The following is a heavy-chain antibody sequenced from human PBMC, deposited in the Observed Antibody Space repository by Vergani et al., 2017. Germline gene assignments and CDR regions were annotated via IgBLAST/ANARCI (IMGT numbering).Heavy chain of an antibody. D-gene: IGHD6-13*01. CDR3: TSRSSWPRFGVDV. V-gene: IGHV4-38-2*01. CDR2: IYHSGIT. J-gene: IGHJ6*02. CDR1: GYSFTSGYY. Sequence: QVQLQESGPGLVKPSETLSLTCVVSGYSFTSGYYWGWIRRPPGKGVEWIVNIYHSGITYYNPSFKSRVTISLDTSKHEFSLSLRSVSAAAMAIYYCTSRSSWPRFGVDVWGQGTTVKVSS.